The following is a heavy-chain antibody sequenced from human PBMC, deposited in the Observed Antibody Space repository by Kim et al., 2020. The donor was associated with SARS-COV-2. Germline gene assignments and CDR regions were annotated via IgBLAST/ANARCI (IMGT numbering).Heavy chain of an antibody. D-gene: IGHD6-19*01. V-gene: IGHV3-48*03. Sequence: GGSLRLSCAASGFSFSNYAMNWVRQAPGKGLEWVSYISCNSSSIYYADSVRGRFTISRDNAKNSLYLQMNSLRAEDTAVYYCATAASTGGWYFVYWGRGTLATVSS. CDR1: GFSFSNYA. CDR2: ISCNSSSI. J-gene: IGHJ4*02. CDR3: ATAASTGGWYFVY.